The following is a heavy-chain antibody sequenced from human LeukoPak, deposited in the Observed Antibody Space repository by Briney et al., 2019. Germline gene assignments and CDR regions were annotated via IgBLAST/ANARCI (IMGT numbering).Heavy chain of an antibody. D-gene: IGHD5-18*01. CDR2: INPNSGGT. V-gene: IGHV1-2*04. J-gene: IGHJ4*02. CDR3: ARGDTAMVNDFDY. Sequence: GASVKVSCKAFGYTFTGYYMHWVRQAPGQGLEWMGWINPNSGGTNYAQKFQGWVTMTRDTSISTAYMELSRLRSDDTAVYYCARGDTAMVNDFDYWGQGTLVTVSS. CDR1: GYTFTGYY.